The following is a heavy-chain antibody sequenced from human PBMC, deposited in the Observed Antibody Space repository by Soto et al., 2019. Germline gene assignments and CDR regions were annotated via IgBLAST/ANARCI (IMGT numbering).Heavy chain of an antibody. V-gene: IGHV1-69*01. CDR3: ARQPLRAAGFDY. Sequence: QVQLVQSGAEVKKPGSSVKVSCKASGGTFSSYAMSWVRQVPGQGLEWMGGIIPIFGTANYAQKFQGRVTITADESTSTAYMELSSLRSEDTAVYYCARQPLRAAGFDYWGQGTLVTVSS. D-gene: IGHD6-13*01. J-gene: IGHJ4*02. CDR2: IIPIFGTA. CDR1: GGTFSSYA.